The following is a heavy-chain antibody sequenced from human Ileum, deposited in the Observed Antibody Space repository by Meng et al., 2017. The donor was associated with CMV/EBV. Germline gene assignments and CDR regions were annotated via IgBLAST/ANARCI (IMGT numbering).Heavy chain of an antibody. Sequence: GESLKISCVASGFTFSAYGMHWVRQAPGKGLEWVAFIRNDGSIKYYVDSVKGRFTISRDNAKNSLYLQMNSLRGEDTAVYYCAISSTSRPWGCWGQGTLVTVSS. D-gene: IGHD2-2*01. V-gene: IGHV3-30*02. CDR3: AISSTSRPWGC. CDR2: IRNDGSIK. CDR1: GFTFSAYG. J-gene: IGHJ4*02.